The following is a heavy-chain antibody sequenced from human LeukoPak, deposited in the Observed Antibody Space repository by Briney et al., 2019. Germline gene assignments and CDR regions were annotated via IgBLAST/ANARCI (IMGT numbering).Heavy chain of an antibody. CDR1: GFTFSSYA. J-gene: IGHJ4*02. D-gene: IGHD2-2*01. CDR3: AKSPEGVRNY. V-gene: IGHV3-23*01. CDR2: INNGGGST. Sequence: PGGSLRLSCAASGFTFSSYAMSWVRQAPGKGLEWVSAINNGGGSTYYADSVKGRFTISRDNSRNTLYLQMNSLRAEDTAVYYCAKSPEGVRNYWGQGTLVTVSS.